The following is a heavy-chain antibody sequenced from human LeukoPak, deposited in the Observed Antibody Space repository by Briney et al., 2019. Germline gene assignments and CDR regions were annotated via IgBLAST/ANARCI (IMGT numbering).Heavy chain of an antibody. D-gene: IGHD2-2*02. J-gene: IGHJ5*02. CDR2: IYDRGSP. Sequence: PSETLSLTCTVSGGSLNSGVSHWSWVRQRPGKGLEWIAYIYDRGSPDYNPSPKSRVTILVDTSKNKFSLKLSSVTAADTAVYYCARIRYTRSWHPIDLWGQGSLVTVSS. V-gene: IGHV4-31*03. CDR3: ARIRYTRSWHPIDL. CDR1: GGSLNSGVSH.